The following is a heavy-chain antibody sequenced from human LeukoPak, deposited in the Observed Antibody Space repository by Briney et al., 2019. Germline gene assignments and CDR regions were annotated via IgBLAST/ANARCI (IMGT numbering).Heavy chain of an antibody. CDR3: AKVPADPSEPLPPHGFDI. CDR2: INPSGDNT. CDR1: GYTFTSYY. D-gene: IGHD2-2*01. J-gene: IGHJ3*02. V-gene: IGHV1-46*01. Sequence: ASVKVSCKASGYTFTSYYMYWVRQAPGQGLEWMGIINPSGDNTNYAQKFQGRVTLTRDMSTSTDYLELSSLRSEDTAVYYCAKVPADPSEPLPPHGFDIWGQGTMVTVSS.